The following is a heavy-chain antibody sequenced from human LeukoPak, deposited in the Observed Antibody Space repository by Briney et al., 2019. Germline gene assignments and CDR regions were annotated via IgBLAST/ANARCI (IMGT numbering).Heavy chain of an antibody. V-gene: IGHV3-23*01. D-gene: IGHD3-22*01. J-gene: IGHJ4*02. Sequence: GGSLRLSCVASGFTFSSYAMNWVRQAPGKGLEWVSAVGGSGGSTYYADSVKGRFTISRDNSKSTLYLQMNSLRAEDTAVYYCAKETYYYDSSGYYSYYFDYWGQGTLVTVSS. CDR1: GFTFSSYA. CDR3: AKETYYYDSSGYYSYYFDY. CDR2: VGGSGGST.